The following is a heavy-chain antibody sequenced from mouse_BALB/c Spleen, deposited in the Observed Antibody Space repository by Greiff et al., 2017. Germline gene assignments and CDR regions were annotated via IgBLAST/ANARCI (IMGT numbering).Heavy chain of an antibody. J-gene: IGHJ4*01. CDR2: ISDGGSYT. Sequence: EVQVVESGGGLVKPGGSLKLSCAASGFTFSDYYMYWVRQTPEKRLEWVATISDGGSYTYYPDSVKGRFTISRDNAKNNLYLQMSSLKSEDTAMYYCAREKGNDAMDYWGQGTSVTVSS. V-gene: IGHV5-4*02. CDR3: AREKGNDAMDY. D-gene: IGHD2-2*01. CDR1: GFTFSDYY.